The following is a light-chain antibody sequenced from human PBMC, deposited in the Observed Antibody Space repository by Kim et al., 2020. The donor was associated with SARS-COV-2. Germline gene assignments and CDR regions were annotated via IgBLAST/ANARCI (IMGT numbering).Light chain of an antibody. V-gene: IGKV1-33*01. CDR3: QQYNFIPYT. CDR2: DAS. J-gene: IGKJ2*01. CDR1: KDINDW. Sequence: SASVGDRVTITCQASKDINDWLAWYQQKPGKAPKILIYDASRLGTGVPSRFSGRGSGTEFTLTISGLQPEDVATYYCQQYNFIPYTFGQGTKLEI.